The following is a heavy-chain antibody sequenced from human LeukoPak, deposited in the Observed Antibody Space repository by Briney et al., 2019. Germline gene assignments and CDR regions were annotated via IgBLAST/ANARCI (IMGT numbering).Heavy chain of an antibody. J-gene: IGHJ6*04. D-gene: IGHD7-27*01. CDR2: IFASGST. CDR3: ARGPPYAPGVLDV. CDR1: GGAITSGNYY. V-gene: IGHV4-61*02. Sequence: SETLSLTCTVSGGAITSGNYYWSWIRQPAGKGLEWLGRIFASGSTNYNPSLKSRVIISIDTSKNQFSLKLSSVTAADTAVYYCARGPPYAPGVLDVWGKGTTVTISS.